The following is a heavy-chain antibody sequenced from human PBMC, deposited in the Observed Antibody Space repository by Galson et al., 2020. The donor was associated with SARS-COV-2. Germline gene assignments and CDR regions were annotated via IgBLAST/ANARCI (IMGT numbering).Heavy chain of an antibody. Sequence: GGSLRLSCAASGFIFEDYGMHWVRQAPGKGLEWVSSISWKSDKIEYADSVKGRFTISRDNAKNSLFLQMNSLRPEDTALYYCVRDAENLVPWGNWFDPWGQGTLVTVSS. V-gene: IGHV3-9*01. J-gene: IGHJ5*02. CDR2: ISWKSDKI. CDR3: VRDAENLVPWGNWFDP. D-gene: IGHD6-13*01. CDR1: GFIFEDYG.